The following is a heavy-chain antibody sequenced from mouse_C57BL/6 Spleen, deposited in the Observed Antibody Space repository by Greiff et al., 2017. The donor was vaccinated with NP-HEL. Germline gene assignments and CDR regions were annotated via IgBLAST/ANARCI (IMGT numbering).Heavy chain of an antibody. CDR3: ARGRKNPYYFDY. V-gene: IGHV1-19*01. J-gene: IGHJ2*01. Sequence: VQLQQSGPVLVKPGASVKMSCKASGYTFTDYYMNWVKQSHGKSLEWIGVINPYNGGTSYNQKFKGKATLTVDKSSSTAYMELNSLTSEDSAVYYCARGRKNPYYFDYWGQGTTLTVSS. CDR2: INPYNGGT. CDR1: GYTFTDYY.